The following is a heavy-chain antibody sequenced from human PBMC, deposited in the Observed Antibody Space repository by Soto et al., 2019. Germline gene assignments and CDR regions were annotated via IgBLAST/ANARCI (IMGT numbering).Heavy chain of an antibody. V-gene: IGHV4-59*01. CDR3: AREGVSSSWYYYYGMDV. D-gene: IGHD6-13*01. J-gene: IGHJ6*02. CDR1: GGSISSYY. CDR2: IYYSGST. Sequence: QVQLQESGPGLVKPSETLSLTCTVSGGSISSYYWSWIRQPPGKGLEWIGYIYYSGSTNYNPSLKRRVTISVATSKNQFSLKLSSVTAADTAVDYCAREGVSSSWYYYYGMDVWGQGTTVTVSS.